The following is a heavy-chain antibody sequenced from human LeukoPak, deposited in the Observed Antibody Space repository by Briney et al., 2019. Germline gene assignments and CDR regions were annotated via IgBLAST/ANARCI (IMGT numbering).Heavy chain of an antibody. Sequence: SETLSLTCAVYGGSFSGYYWSWIRQPPGKGLEWIGEINHSGSTNYNPSLKSRVTISVDTSKNQFSLKLSSVTAADTAVYYCAREKYDSSGYYLDAFDIWGQGTMVTVSS. J-gene: IGHJ3*02. CDR2: INHSGST. CDR1: GGSFSGYY. V-gene: IGHV4-34*01. D-gene: IGHD3-22*01. CDR3: AREKYDSSGYYLDAFDI.